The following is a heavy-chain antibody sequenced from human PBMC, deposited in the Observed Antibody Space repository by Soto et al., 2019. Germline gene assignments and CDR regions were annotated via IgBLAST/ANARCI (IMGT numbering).Heavy chain of an antibody. V-gene: IGHV3-48*02. CDR1: GFTFSSYS. CDR2: ISSSSSTI. CDR3: LRYFRSGYYYGMDV. Sequence: GGSLRLSCAASGFTFSSYSMNWVRQAPGKGPEWVSYISSSSSTIYYADSVKGRFTISRDNAKNSLYLQMNSLRDEDTAVYYCLRYFRSGYYYGMDVWGQGTTVTVSS. D-gene: IGHD3-9*01. J-gene: IGHJ6*02.